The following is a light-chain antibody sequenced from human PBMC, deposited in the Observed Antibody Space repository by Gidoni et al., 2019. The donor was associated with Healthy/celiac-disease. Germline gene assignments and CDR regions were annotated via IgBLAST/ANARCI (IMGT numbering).Light chain of an antibody. CDR2: AES. CDR1: QSSSSY. Sequence: DIQMTQSPSSLSASVGDRVTITCRASQSSSSYLNWYQQKPGKAPKLLIYAESSLQSGVPSRFSGSVSGTDFTLTISSLQPEDFATYYCQQSYSTPDTFVQGTKLEIK. CDR3: QQSYSTPDT. J-gene: IGKJ2*01. V-gene: IGKV1-39*01.